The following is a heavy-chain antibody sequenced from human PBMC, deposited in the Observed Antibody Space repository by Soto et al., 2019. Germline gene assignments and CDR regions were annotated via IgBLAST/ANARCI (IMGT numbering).Heavy chain of an antibody. CDR3: ARESSVVVPAAYYYYGMDV. CDR2: INPNSGGT. CDR1: CYTFTGYY. D-gene: IGHD2-2*01. Sequence: ASVKVSCKASCYTFTGYYIHWLRQAPGQGLGGMGWINPNSGGTNYAQKFQGRVTMTRDTSISTAYMELSRLRSDDTAVYYCARESSVVVPAAYYYYGMDVWGQGTTVTVSS. V-gene: IGHV1-2*02. J-gene: IGHJ6*02.